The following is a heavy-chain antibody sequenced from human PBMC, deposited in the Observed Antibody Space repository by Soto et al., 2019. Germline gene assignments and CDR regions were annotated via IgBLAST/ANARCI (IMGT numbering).Heavy chain of an antibody. D-gene: IGHD3-3*01. V-gene: IGHV3-23*01. Sequence: GGSLRLSCAASGFTFSSYAMSWVRQAPGKGLEWVIAISGSGGSTYYAASVKGRFTISRDNSKNTLYLQMNSLRAEDTAVYYCTTGTIFGVVSLDYWGQGTLVTVSS. CDR2: ISGSGGST. CDR3: TTGTIFGVVSLDY. CDR1: GFTFSSYA. J-gene: IGHJ4*02.